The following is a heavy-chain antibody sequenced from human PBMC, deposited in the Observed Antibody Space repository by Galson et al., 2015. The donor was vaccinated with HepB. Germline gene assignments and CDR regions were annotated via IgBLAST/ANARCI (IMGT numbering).Heavy chain of an antibody. Sequence: SLRLSCAASGLTVSANYMTWVRQAPGKGLEWVSVLYRGGSTYYADSVKGRFTISRDNSKNTLYLQMNSLRAEDTALYYCARFDFLTGALDYWGQGILVTVSS. V-gene: IGHV3-53*01. CDR2: LYRGGST. CDR3: ARFDFLTGALDY. J-gene: IGHJ4*02. CDR1: GLTVSANY. D-gene: IGHD3-9*01.